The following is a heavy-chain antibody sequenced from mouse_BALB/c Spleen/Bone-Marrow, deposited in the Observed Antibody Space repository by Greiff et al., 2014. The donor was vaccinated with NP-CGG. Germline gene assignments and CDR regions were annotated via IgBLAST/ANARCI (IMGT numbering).Heavy chain of an antibody. Sequence: QVQLKESGAELVRPGSSVKISCKVSGYAFSNYGMNWVKQGPGQGLEWIGQIYPGDGDTNYNGKFKGRVTLTADKSSSTAYMQLSSLTSEDSAVYFCASVYDYGRGYAMDYWGQGTSVTVSS. D-gene: IGHD2-4*01. CDR3: ASVYDYGRGYAMDY. J-gene: IGHJ4*01. CDR1: GYAFSNYG. V-gene: IGHV1-80*01. CDR2: IYPGDGDT.